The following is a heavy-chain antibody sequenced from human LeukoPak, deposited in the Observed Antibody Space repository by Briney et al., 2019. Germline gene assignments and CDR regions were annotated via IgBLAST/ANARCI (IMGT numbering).Heavy chain of an antibody. CDR1: GFTVSSNY. CDR3: ARVGSGSRGFDY. CDR2: IYSGGST. V-gene: IGHV3-66*01. Sequence: GGSLRLSCAASGFTVSSNYMSWVRQAPGKGLEWVSVIYSGGSTYYADSVKGRFTISRDNSKNTLYLQMNSLRAEDTAVYYCARVGSGSRGFDYWGQGTLVTVSS. J-gene: IGHJ4*02. D-gene: IGHD6-19*01.